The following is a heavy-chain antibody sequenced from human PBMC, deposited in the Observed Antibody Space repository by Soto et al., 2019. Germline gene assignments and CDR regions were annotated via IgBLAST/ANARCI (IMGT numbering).Heavy chain of an antibody. D-gene: IGHD3-16*02. V-gene: IGHV1-18*04. Sequence: ASVKVSCKASGYTFTSYGISWVRQAPGQGLEWMGWISAYNGNTNYAQKLQGRVTMTTDTSTSTAYMELRSLGSEDTAVYYCATSIMITFGGVIVINPLPNWFAPWGQGTLVTVSS. CDR2: ISAYNGNT. J-gene: IGHJ5*02. CDR3: ATSIMITFGGVIVINPLPNWFAP. CDR1: GYTFTSYG.